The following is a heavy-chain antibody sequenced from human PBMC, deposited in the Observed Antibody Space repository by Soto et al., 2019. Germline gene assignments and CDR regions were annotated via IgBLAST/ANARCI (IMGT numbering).Heavy chain of an antibody. CDR1: GGSFSGYY. V-gene: IGHV4-34*01. Sequence: QVQLQQWGAGLLKPSETLSLTCAVYGGSFSGYYWCWIRQPPGKGLEWIGEINHSGSTHYNPSLKRRVTVSVDTSKDQSSLKLSSVTAADTAVYYCARGVGYSSGWHCGYLGQRTLVTVSS. D-gene: IGHD6-19*01. J-gene: IGHJ4*02. CDR3: ARGVGYSSGWHCGY. CDR2: INHSGST.